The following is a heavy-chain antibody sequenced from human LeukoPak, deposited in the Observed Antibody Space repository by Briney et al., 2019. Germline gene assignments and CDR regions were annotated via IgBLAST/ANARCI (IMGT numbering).Heavy chain of an antibody. CDR2: IWSDGSNK. Sequence: GGSLRLSCAASGFTFSSYGMHWVRQAPGKGLEWVAVIWSDGSNKFYADSVKGRFTISRDNSKNTLYPQMNSLRAEDTAVYYCARDLFDYGDYGSFDYWGQGTLVTVSS. D-gene: IGHD4-17*01. J-gene: IGHJ4*02. CDR3: ARDLFDYGDYGSFDY. V-gene: IGHV3-33*01. CDR1: GFTFSSYG.